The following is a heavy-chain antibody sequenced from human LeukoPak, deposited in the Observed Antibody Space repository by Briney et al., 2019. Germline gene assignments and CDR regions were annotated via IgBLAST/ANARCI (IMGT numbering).Heavy chain of an antibody. CDR3: ARDEGYAYGNFHYYYMDV. J-gene: IGHJ6*03. V-gene: IGHV3-21*01. CDR1: GFTFSSYS. D-gene: IGHD5-18*01. CDR2: ISSSSRHI. Sequence: GGSLRLSCAASGFTFSSYSMNWVRHAPGKGLEWVSAISSSSRHIYYADSVKGRLTISRDHAKNSLYLQTNSLRAEDTAVYYCARDEGYAYGNFHYYYMDVWGKGTTVTVSS.